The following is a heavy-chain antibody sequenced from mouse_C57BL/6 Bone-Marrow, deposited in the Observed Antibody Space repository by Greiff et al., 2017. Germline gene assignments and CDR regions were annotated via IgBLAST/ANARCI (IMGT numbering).Heavy chain of an antibody. CDR2: IHPNSGST. Sequence: VQLQQPGAELVKPGASVKLSCKASGYTFTSYWMHWVKQRPGQGLEWIGRIHPNSGSTNYNEKFKSKATLPVDKSSSTAYMQLSSLTSEDSAVYYCARRGYYDYWGQGTTLTVSS. D-gene: IGHD2-3*01. J-gene: IGHJ2*01. V-gene: IGHV1-64*01. CDR3: ARRGYYDY. CDR1: GYTFTSYW.